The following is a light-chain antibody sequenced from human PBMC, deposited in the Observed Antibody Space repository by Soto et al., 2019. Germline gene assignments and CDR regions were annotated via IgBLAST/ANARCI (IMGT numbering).Light chain of an antibody. J-gene: IGKJ4*01. Sequence: EILMTQSPATLSVSPGEGLTLSCRASQSISRTLAWYQQRPGQAPRLLIYGASSRATGVPARFSGSRSGAEFTLTINSLQSEDFAVYYCQPYNNWPLTFGGGTKVDIK. CDR2: GAS. V-gene: IGKV3-15*01. CDR3: QPYNNWPLT. CDR1: QSISRT.